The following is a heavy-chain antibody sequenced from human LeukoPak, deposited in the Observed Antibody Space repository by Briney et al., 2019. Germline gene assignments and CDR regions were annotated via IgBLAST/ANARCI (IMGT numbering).Heavy chain of an antibody. J-gene: IGHJ4*02. Sequence: SETLSLTCTVSGGSVSSSSYYWGWIRQPPGKGLEWIGTIYYSGSTQHNPSLKSRVTISLYTSKNYFSLEFSSVTATDTAVYYRGSRRLYNTFDNWGQGTLVTVSS. CDR3: GSRRLYNTFDN. CDR1: GGSVSSSSYY. D-gene: IGHD1-1*01. V-gene: IGHV4-39*02. CDR2: IYYSGST.